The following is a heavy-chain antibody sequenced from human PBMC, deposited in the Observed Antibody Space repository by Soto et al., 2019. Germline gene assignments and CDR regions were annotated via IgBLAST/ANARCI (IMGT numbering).Heavy chain of an antibody. CDR1: GFDFRIYA. CDR2: MIGDGTSW. J-gene: IGHJ4*02. Sequence: EVQLLESGGGLAQAGGSLRLSCAASGFDFRIYAMNWVRQAPGKGLEWVAVMIGDGTSWDYADSVRGRFTISRDNSKNTLYLQMNRLRAEDTAVYYCATDLRPDGRYDFDYWGQGTLVTLSS. V-gene: IGHV3-23*01. CDR3: ATDLRPDGRYDFDY. D-gene: IGHD1-26*01.